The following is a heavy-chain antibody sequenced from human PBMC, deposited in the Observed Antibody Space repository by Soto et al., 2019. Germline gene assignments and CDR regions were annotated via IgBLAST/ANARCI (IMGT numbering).Heavy chain of an antibody. Sequence: EVQLVESGGGLVQPGGSLRLSCAASGFTFSSHWMHWVRQVPGKGLVWVSRIKSDGSSTAYADSVKGRFTISRDNAKNTLELQMKSLRVEDTAIYYCARDRPEILNPTDHPMFDYWGQGTLVTVSS. D-gene: IGHD6-6*01. CDR3: ARDRPEILNPTDHPMFDY. J-gene: IGHJ4*02. CDR1: GFTFSSHW. V-gene: IGHV3-74*01. CDR2: IKSDGSST.